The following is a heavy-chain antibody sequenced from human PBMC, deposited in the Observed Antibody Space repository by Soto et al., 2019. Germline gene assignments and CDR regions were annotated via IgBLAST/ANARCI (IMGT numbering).Heavy chain of an antibody. V-gene: IGHV3-30*18. CDR3: AKDAGWLQSDRGYFDY. Sequence: QVQLVESGGGVVQPGRSLRLSCAASGFTFSSYGMHWVRQAPGKGLEWVAVISYDGSKKYYADSVKGRFTISRDNSKNTLELKMNSPRHEDTAVYYCAKDAGWLQSDRGYFDYWGQGTRVTVSS. CDR1: GFTFSSYG. CDR2: ISYDGSKK. J-gene: IGHJ4*02. D-gene: IGHD5-12*01.